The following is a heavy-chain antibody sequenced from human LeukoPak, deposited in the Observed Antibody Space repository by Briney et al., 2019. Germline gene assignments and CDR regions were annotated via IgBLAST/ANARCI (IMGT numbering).Heavy chain of an antibody. CDR1: GGTFNIYA. Sequence: SVKVSCKASGGTFNIYAINWVRQASGQGLEWMGGSIPMFGTTNFAPEFQGRVTITADEFTNTAYMELTSLKSEDTAVYYCARGTTVTTTVLVPNDAFDIWGQGTMVTVSS. D-gene: IGHD4-17*01. J-gene: IGHJ3*02. CDR2: SIPMFGTT. CDR3: ARGTTVTTTVLVPNDAFDI. V-gene: IGHV1-69*13.